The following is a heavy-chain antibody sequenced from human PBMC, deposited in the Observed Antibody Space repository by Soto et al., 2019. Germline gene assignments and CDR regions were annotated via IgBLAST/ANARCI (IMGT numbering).Heavy chain of an antibody. D-gene: IGHD2-2*01. CDR1: GDSIGSSRGY. V-gene: IGHV4-39*01. J-gene: IGHJ5*02. Sequence: SETLSLTCIVSGDSIGSSRGYWVWIRQPPGMGLEWIGSLYYSGSTYYNRSLKSRVTISVDTSKNQFSLKLTSVTASDTAVYYCARHIVVVPAATSWFDPVAREPWSPSPQ. CDR3: ARHIVVVPAATSWFDP. CDR2: LYYSGST.